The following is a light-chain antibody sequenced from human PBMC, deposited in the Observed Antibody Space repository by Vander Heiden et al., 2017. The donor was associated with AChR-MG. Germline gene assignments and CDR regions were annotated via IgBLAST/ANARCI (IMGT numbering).Light chain of an antibody. CDR3: QQRSNWPPMYT. J-gene: IGKJ2*01. CDR1: QSVSSY. Sequence: EIVLTQSPATLSLSPGDRATLSCRASQSVSSYLAWYQQKPGQAPRLLIYEASNRATGIPARFSGSGSGTDFTLTISSLEPEDFAVYYGQQRSNWPPMYTFGQGTKLEIK. CDR2: EAS. V-gene: IGKV3-11*01.